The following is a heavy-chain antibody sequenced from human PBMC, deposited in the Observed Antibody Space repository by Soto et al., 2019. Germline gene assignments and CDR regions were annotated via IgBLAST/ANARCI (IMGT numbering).Heavy chain of an antibody. V-gene: IGHV4-59*01. CDR3: GRESHYYGSGSPVNYYMDV. D-gene: IGHD3-10*01. CDR1: GGSISSYY. CDR2: IYYSGLT. J-gene: IGHJ6*03. Sequence: SETLSLTCTVSGGSISSYYWTWIRQPPGKGLEWIGYIYYSGLTNYNPSLQSRVTISLDTSKNLFSLKLNSVTAADTAVYYCGRESHYYGSGSPVNYYMDVRDQVTTVTAS.